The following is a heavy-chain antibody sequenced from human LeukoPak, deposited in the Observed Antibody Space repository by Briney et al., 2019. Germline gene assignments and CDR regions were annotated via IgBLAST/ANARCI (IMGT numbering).Heavy chain of an antibody. CDR1: GFSFTSYW. Sequence: GGSLRLSCAASGFSFTSYWMAWVRQAPGKGLEWVANIKEDGGEKYYVDSVKGRFTISRDNAENSLYLQMNSLRAEDTAVYYCARATASNWFDPWGQGTLVTVSS. CDR2: IKEDGGEK. D-gene: IGHD2-21*01. CDR3: ARATASNWFDP. J-gene: IGHJ5*02. V-gene: IGHV3-7*01.